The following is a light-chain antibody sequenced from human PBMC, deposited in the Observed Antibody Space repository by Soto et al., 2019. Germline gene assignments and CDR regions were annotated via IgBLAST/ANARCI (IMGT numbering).Light chain of an antibody. CDR3: ATWDDSLNGYV. Sequence: QVVVTQPPSASGTPGQRITISCSGSGSNIGSNTVTWYQQLPRTAPKLLIYTDNQRRSGVPDRFSGSRSGTSASLAISGLQSGDEADYYCATWDDSLNGYVFGTGTKLTVL. J-gene: IGLJ1*01. CDR1: GSNIGSNT. V-gene: IGLV1-44*01. CDR2: TDN.